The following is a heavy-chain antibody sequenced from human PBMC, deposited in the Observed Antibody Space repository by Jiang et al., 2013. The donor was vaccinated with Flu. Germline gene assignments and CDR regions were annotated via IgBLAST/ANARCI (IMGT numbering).Heavy chain of an antibody. D-gene: IGHD4-17*01. J-gene: IGHJ3*02. Sequence: KPTQTLTLTCTFSGFSLSTSGVGVGWIRQPPGKALEWLALIYWNDDKRYSPSLKSRLTITKDTSKNQVVLTMTNMDPVDTATYYCAHRRVTVTTGHDAFDIWGQGTMVTVSS. CDR3: AHRRVTVTTGHDAFDI. CDR2: IYWNDDK. CDR1: GFSLSTSGVG. V-gene: IGHV2-5*01.